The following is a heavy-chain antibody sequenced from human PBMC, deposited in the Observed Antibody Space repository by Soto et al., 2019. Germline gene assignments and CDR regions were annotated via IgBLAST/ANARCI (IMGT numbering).Heavy chain of an antibody. CDR1: GGSISSYY. V-gene: IGHV4-4*07. Sequence: QVQLQESGPGLVKPSETLSLTCTVSGGSISSYYWSWIRQPAGKGLEWIGRSYTSGSTNYNPSLKSRVTMSVDTSKNQFSLKLSSVTAADTAVYYCARGIRVRAYYYYGMDVWGQGTTVTVSS. CDR2: SYTSGST. CDR3: ARGIRVRAYYYYGMDV. D-gene: IGHD3-10*01. J-gene: IGHJ6*02.